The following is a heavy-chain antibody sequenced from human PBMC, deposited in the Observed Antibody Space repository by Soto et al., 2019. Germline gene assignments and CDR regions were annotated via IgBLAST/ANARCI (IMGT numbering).Heavy chain of an antibody. Sequence: GGSLRLSCAASGFTFSSYNMNWVRQAPGKGLEWVSSISSSSSYIYYADSVKGRFTISRDNSKNTLYLQMNSLRAEDTAVYYCARDRVESGYPEYFQHWGQGTLVTVSS. D-gene: IGHD3-22*01. CDR2: ISSSSSYI. CDR1: GFTFSSYN. V-gene: IGHV3-21*04. J-gene: IGHJ1*01. CDR3: ARDRVESGYPEYFQH.